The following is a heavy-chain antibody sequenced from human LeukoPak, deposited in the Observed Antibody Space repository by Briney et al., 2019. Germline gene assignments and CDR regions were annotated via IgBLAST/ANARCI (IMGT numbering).Heavy chain of an antibody. CDR1: GYTFTSYG. V-gene: IGHV1-18*01. J-gene: IGHJ4*02. CDR3: AREVWFGELSERTLDY. CDR2: ISAYNGNT. Sequence: GASVKVSCKASGYTFTSYGISWVRQAPGQGLEWMGWISAYNGNTNYAQKLQGRVTMTTDTSTSTAYMELRSLGSDDTAVYYCAREVWFGELSERTLDYWGQGTLVTVSS. D-gene: IGHD3-10*01.